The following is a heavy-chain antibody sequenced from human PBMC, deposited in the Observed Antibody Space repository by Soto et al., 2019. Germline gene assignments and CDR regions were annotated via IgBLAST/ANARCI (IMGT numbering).Heavy chain of an antibody. J-gene: IGHJ4*02. V-gene: IGHV3-33*01. CDR2: IWYDGSNK. Sequence: GSLRLSCAASGFTFSSYGMHWVRQAPGKGLEWVAVIWYDGSNKYYADSVKGRFTISRDNSKNTLYLQMNSLRAEDTAVYYCARDRVASRYCSSTSCHWYFDYWGQGTLVTVSS. D-gene: IGHD2-2*01. CDR3: ARDRVASRYCSSTSCHWYFDY. CDR1: GFTFSSYG.